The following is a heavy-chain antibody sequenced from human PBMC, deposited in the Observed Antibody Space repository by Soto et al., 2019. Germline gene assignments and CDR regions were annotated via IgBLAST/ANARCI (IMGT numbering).Heavy chain of an antibody. J-gene: IGHJ5*02. CDR1: GYSFTSYW. CDR3: ARVSSEYYYDSSGPSGWFDP. D-gene: IGHD3-22*01. V-gene: IGHV5-10-1*01. CDR2: IDPSDSYT. Sequence: PGESLKISCKGSGYSFTSYWISWVRQMPGKGLEWKGGIDPSDSYTNYSPSFQGHVTISADKSISTAYLQWSSLKASDTAMYYCARVSSEYYYDSSGPSGWFDPWGQGTLVTVSS.